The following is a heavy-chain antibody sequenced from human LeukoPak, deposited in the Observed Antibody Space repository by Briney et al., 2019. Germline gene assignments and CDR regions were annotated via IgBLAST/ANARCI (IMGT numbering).Heavy chain of an antibody. V-gene: IGHV1-2*02. CDR1: GYTFTGYY. CDR3: ARDSSRGAVDY. D-gene: IGHD1-26*01. Sequence: ASVKVSCKASGYTFTGYYMHWVRQAPGQGLEWMGWINPSSGGPNYAQKFQGRVTMTRDTSISTAYLELSRLTSDDTAVYYCARDSSRGAVDYWGQGTLVTVSS. CDR2: INPSSGGP. J-gene: IGHJ4*02.